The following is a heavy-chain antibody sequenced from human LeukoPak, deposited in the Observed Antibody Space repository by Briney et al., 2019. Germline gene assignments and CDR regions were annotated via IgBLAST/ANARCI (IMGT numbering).Heavy chain of an antibody. V-gene: IGHV3-7*01. CDR1: GFIFSNYW. J-gene: IGHJ4*02. CDR2: MKQDGREE. D-gene: IGHD1-1*01. CDR3: VTGQLDSLYYFDY. Sequence: GGSLRLSCVASGFIFSNYWMSWVRQVPGKGLEWVANMKQDGREEYLVDSVKGRFTISRDNAKNSVYLQMNSLRAEDTAVYYCVTGQLDSLYYFDYWGQGTLVTVAS.